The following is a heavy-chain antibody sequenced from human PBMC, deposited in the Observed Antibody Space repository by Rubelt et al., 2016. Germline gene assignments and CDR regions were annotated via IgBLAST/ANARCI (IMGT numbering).Heavy chain of an antibody. CDR3: ARGQASACDV. CDR1: GGSFSGYY. Sequence: QVQLQQWGAGLLKPSETLSLTCAVYGGSFSGYYWSWIRQPPGKGLEWIGEINHSGSTNYNPSLKSRVTIAVDTAKNQFSRKLSSVTAADTAVYYCARGQASACDVWAQGTLVTVSS. CDR2: INHSGST. V-gene: IGHV4-34*01. J-gene: IGHJ3*01.